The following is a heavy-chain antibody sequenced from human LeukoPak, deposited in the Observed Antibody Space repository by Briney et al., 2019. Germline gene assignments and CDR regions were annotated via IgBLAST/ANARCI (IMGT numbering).Heavy chain of an antibody. Sequence: PGGSLRLSCAASGFTFSSYAMHWVRQAPGKGLEWVAVISYDGSNKYYADSVKGRFTISRDNSKNTLYLQMNSLRAEDTAVYYCARDLTFGGFIIVYYYYGMDVGGQGTTVTVS. CDR2: ISYDGSNK. CDR1: GFTFSSYA. D-gene: IGHD3-16*01. J-gene: IGHJ6*02. V-gene: IGHV3-30-3*01. CDR3: ARDLTFGGFIIVYYYYGMDV.